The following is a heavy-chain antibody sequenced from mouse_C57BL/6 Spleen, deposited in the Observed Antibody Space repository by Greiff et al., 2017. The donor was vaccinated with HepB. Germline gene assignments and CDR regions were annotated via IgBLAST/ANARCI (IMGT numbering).Heavy chain of an antibody. V-gene: IGHV1-61*01. CDR2: IYPSDSET. J-gene: IGHJ2*01. CDR1: GYTFTSYW. CDR3: ARRGPYYYGSSYYFDY. Sequence: QVQLQQPGAELVRPGSSVKLSCKASGYTFTSYWMDWVKQRPGQGLEWIGNIYPSDSETHYNQKFKDKATLTVDKSSSTAYMQLSSLTSEDSAVYYCARRGPYYYGSSYYFDYWGQGTTLTVSS. D-gene: IGHD1-1*01.